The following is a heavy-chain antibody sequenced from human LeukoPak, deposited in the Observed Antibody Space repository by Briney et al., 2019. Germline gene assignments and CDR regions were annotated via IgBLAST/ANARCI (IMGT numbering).Heavy chain of an antibody. V-gene: IGHV4-59*05. J-gene: IGHJ4*02. CDR1: GGSISSYY. CDR3: ASEAIAAPHPDY. Sequence: SETLSLTCTVSGGSISSYYWSWIRQPPGKGLEWIGSIYYSGSTYYNPSLKSRVTISVDTSENQFSLKLSSVTAADTAVYYCASEAIAAPHPDYWGQGTLVTVSS. D-gene: IGHD6-6*01. CDR2: IYYSGST.